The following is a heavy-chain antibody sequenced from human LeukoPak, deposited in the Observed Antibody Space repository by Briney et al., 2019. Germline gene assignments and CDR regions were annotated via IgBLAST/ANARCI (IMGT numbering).Heavy chain of an antibody. CDR1: GGSITSYY. Sequence: SETLSLTCTVSGGSITSYYWRWIRQPPGKGLEWVGYIYYSGSTNYNPSLKSRVTISVDPSNNQFSLKLSSVTAADTAVYYCARLYGTGYWENFEFWGQGTLVTVSA. CDR2: IYYSGST. CDR3: ARLYGTGYWENFEF. V-gene: IGHV4-59*08. D-gene: IGHD3/OR15-3a*01. J-gene: IGHJ4*02.